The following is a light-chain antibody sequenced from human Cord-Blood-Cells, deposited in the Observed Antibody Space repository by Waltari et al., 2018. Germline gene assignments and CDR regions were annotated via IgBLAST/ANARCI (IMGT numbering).Light chain of an antibody. V-gene: IGKV1-39*01. CDR3: QQSYSTPGT. CDR2: AAS. J-gene: IGKJ1*01. CDR1: QSICSY. Sequence: DIKMTQSPSSLAECVGDRVTITCRANQSICSYLNWYQQKPGKAPKLLIYAASSLQSGVPSRFSGIGSGTDFTLTISSLQPEDFATYYCQQSYSTPGTFGQGTKVEIK.